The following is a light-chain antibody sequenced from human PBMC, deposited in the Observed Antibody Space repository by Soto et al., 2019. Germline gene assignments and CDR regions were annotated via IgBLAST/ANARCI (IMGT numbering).Light chain of an antibody. V-gene: IGKV3-20*01. CDR2: GAS. CDR3: QHYGDSPIT. J-gene: IGKJ5*01. CDR1: QSVSSSY. Sequence: EIVLTQSPGTLSLSPGERATLSCRASQSVSSSYLAWYQQKPGQXPRXXIYGASSRATGIPDKFSGSESGTDLTITISRLEPEDFEVYYGQHYGDSPITFGQGTRLEIK.